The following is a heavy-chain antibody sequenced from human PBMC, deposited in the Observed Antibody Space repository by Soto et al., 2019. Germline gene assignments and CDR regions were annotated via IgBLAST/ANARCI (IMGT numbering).Heavy chain of an antibody. J-gene: IGHJ6*02. CDR2: IYYSGST. V-gene: IGHV4-59*01. CDR3: ARDQGVLGYYYYGMDV. Sequence: SETLSLTCTVSGGSISSYYWSLIRQPPGKGLEWIGYIYYSGSTNYNPSLKSRVTISVDTSKNQFSLKLSSVTAADTAVYYCARDQGVLGYYYYGMDVWGQGTTVTISS. CDR1: GGSISSYY. D-gene: IGHD1-1*01.